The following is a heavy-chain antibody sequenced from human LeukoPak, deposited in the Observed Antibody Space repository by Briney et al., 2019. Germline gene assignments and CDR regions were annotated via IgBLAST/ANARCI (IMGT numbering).Heavy chain of an antibody. CDR1: GDSTNAYY. J-gene: IGHJ4*02. V-gene: IGHV4-59*12. CDR3: ARGLYARGSYWFVFDY. Sequence: KPSETLSLTCTVSGDSTNAYYWGWIRQPPGKGLEWIGYIYFSGTTKYNPSLESRVTISVDTSKNQFSLKLSSVTAADTAVYYCARGLYARGSYWFVFDYWGQGTLVTVSS. CDR2: IYFSGTT. D-gene: IGHD1-26*01.